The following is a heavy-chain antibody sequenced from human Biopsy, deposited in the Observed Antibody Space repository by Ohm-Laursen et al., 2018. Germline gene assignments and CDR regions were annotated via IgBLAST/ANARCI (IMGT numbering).Heavy chain of an antibody. CDR2: ISWNSDSI. CDR1: GFSFDNYV. CDR3: AKDRYPSSWHYYYGMDV. V-gene: IGHV3-9*01. J-gene: IGHJ6*02. Sequence: SLRLSCAAAGFSFDNYVMHWVRQAPGKGLEWVPGISWNSDSIGYADSVKGRFTISRDNAKNSLYLQMNSLRSEDTALYYCAKDRYPSSWHYYYGMDVWGQGTTVTVSS. D-gene: IGHD6-13*01.